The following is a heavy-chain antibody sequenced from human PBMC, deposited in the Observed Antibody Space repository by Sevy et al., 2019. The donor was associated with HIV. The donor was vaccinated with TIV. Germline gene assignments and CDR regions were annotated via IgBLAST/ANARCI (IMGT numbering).Heavy chain of an antibody. CDR2: IYSGYST. CDR3: ARLSVYYYDSSGYYTTGNAFDI. CDR1: GFTVSNNY. Sequence: GGSLRLSCAASGFTVSNNYMSWVRQAPGKGLQWVSVIYSGYSTYYANSVKGPFTISRDNSKITLYLQMNSLRADDTAVYYCARLSVYYYDSSGYYTTGNAFDIWGQGTMVTVSS. V-gene: IGHV3-53*01. D-gene: IGHD3-22*01. J-gene: IGHJ3*02.